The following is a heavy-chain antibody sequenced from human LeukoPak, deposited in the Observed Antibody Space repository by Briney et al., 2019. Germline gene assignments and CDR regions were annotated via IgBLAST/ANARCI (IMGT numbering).Heavy chain of an antibody. CDR2: INHSGST. D-gene: IGHD2-15*01. CDR3: ARDVDATSGWFDP. J-gene: IGHJ5*02. CDR1: GGSFSGYY. Sequence: SETLSLTCAVYGGSFSGYYWSWIRQPPGKGLEWIGEINHSGSTNYNPSLKSRVTISVDTSKNQFSLKLSSVTAADTAVYCCARDVDATSGWFDPWGQGTLVTVSS. V-gene: IGHV4-34*01.